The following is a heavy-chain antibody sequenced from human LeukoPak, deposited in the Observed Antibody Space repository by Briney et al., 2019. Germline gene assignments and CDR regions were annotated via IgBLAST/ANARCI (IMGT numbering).Heavy chain of an antibody. CDR2: ISASAYTT. J-gene: IGHJ4*02. V-gene: IGHV3-23*01. CDR3: AKNLRYTGSWQYDY. Sequence: GGSLRLSCAASGFTFSSYAMTWVRQAPGEGLEWVSVISASAYTTYYADSVKGRFTISRDNSKNTLYLQMNSLTAEDTAIYYCAKNLRYTGSWQYDYWGQGTLVTVSS. CDR1: GFTFSSYA. D-gene: IGHD1-26*01.